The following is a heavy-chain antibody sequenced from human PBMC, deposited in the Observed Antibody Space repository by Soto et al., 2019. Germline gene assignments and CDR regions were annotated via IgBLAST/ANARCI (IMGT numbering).Heavy chain of an antibody. J-gene: IGHJ4*02. D-gene: IGHD6-19*01. V-gene: IGHV5-51*01. CDR1: AFSFTSYW. Sequence: GESLKISCKSSAFSFTSYWIGWVRQMPGKGLEWMGIIYAANSNTMYSPSFQGQISVSVDKSISTAYLQWTSLRASDTAMYFCTSAVNGNSYFDSWGQGALVTVSS. CDR2: IYAANSNT. CDR3: TSAVNGNSYFDS.